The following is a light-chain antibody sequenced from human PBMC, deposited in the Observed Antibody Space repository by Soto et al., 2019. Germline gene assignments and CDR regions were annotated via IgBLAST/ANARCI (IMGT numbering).Light chain of an antibody. V-gene: IGLV8-61*01. Sequence: QAVVTQEPSFSVSPGGTVTLTCGLSSGSVSTSYYPSWYQQTPGQAPRTLIYSTNTRSSGVPDRFSGSILGNKAALTITGAQADDESDYYCAAWDDSLNGVVFGGGTELTVL. CDR2: STN. CDR3: AAWDDSLNGVV. CDR1: SGSVSTSYY. J-gene: IGLJ2*01.